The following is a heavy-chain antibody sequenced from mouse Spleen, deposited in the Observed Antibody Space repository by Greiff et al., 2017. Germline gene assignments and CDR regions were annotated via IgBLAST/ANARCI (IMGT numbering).Heavy chain of an antibody. V-gene: IGHV1-61*01. CDR1: GYTFTSYW. D-gene: IGHD1-1*02. CDR2: IYPSDSET. Sequence: QVQLQQPGAELVRPGSSVKLSCKASGYTFTSYWMDWVKQRPGQGLEWIGNIYPSDSETHYNQKFKDKATLTVDKSSSTAYMQLSSLTSEDSAVYYCARGLWGGFDYWGQGTTLTVSS. J-gene: IGHJ2*01. CDR3: ARGLWGGFDY.